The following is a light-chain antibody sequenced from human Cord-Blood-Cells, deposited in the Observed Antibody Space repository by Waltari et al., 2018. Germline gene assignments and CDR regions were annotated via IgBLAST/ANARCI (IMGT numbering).Light chain of an antibody. J-gene: IGKJ1*01. CDR3: QQIYSTPPT. V-gene: IGKV1-39*01. CDR1: QSISSH. CDR2: AAS. Sequence: DIQMTQSPSYLSASVGDRVTITCRASQSISSHLNWYQQKPGKAPKLLIYAASSLQSGVPSRFSGIGSGTDFTLTISSLQPENFATYYCQQIYSTPPTFGQGTKVEIK.